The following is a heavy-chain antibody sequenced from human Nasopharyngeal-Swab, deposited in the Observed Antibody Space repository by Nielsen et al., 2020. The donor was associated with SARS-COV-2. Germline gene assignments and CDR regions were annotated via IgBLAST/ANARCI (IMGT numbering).Heavy chain of an antibody. J-gene: IGHJ4*02. CDR1: GYTFTGYY. CDR2: INPNSGGT. Sequence: ASVKVSCKASGYTFTGYYMHCVLQAPRQGLEWIGRINPNSGGTNYAQKFQGRVTMTMDTSISTAYMELSRLRSDDTAVYYCARDLGYIRYCSGGSCYQDYWGQGTLVNVSS. CDR3: ARDLGYIRYCSGGSCYQDY. V-gene: IGHV1-2*06. D-gene: IGHD2-15*01.